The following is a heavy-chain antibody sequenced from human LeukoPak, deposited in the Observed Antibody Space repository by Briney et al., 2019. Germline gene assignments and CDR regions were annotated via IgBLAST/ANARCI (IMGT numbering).Heavy chain of an antibody. V-gene: IGHV3-23*01. CDR2: ISGSGRDT. J-gene: IGHJ4*02. CDR3: VKDLGRYRNNCFDY. D-gene: IGHD1-26*01. Sequence: GGSLRLSCAASGFTFSSYAMSWVRQAPEKGLEWVSTISGSGRDTYYADSVKGRFTISRDYSNNTLYLQMHSLRAEDTAVYYCVKDLGRYRNNCFDYWGQGTLVTVSS. CDR1: GFTFSSYA.